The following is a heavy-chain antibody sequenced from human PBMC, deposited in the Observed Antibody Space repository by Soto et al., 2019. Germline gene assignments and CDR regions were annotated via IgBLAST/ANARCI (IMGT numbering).Heavy chain of an antibody. J-gene: IGHJ6*02. CDR2: ISSSSSYI. CDR3: ARGDYDILTGYSRYGMDV. CDR1: GFTFSSYS. D-gene: IGHD3-9*01. Sequence: EVQLVESGGGLVKPGGSLRLSCAASGFTFSSYSMNWVRQAPGKGLEWVSSISSSSSYIYYADSVKGRFTISRDNAKNSLYLQMNSLRGEDTAVYYCARGDYDILTGYSRYGMDVWGQGTTVTVSS. V-gene: IGHV3-21*01.